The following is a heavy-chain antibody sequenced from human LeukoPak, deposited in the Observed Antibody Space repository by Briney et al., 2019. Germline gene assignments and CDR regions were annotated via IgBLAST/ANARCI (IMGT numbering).Heavy chain of an antibody. V-gene: IGHV1-2*02. CDR1: GYTFTGYY. CDR3: ARPYCTSRSYHDYFDY. J-gene: IGHJ4*02. CDR2: INPITGGT. Sequence: ASVKVSCKASGYTFTGYYLHWVRQAPGQGLEWMGWINPITGGTNYAQRFQGRVTMTRDTSISTVYMELSRLRSDDTAVYYCARPYCTSRSYHDYFDYWGQGTLVTVSS. D-gene: IGHD2-15*01.